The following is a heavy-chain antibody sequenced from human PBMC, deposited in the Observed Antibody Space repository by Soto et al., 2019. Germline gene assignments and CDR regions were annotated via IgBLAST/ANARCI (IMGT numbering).Heavy chain of an antibody. V-gene: IGHV5-10-1*01. J-gene: IGHJ6*02. D-gene: IGHD2-2*02. CDR1: GYSFTSYW. CDR3: ARLPDCSSTSCYREDSYYYGMDV. Sequence: PGESLKISCKGSGYSFTSYWISWVRQMPGKGLEWMGRIDPSDSYTNYSPSFQGHVTISADKSIGTAYLQWSSLKASDTVMYYCARLPDCSSTSCYREDSYYYGMDVWGQGTTVTVSS. CDR2: IDPSDSYT.